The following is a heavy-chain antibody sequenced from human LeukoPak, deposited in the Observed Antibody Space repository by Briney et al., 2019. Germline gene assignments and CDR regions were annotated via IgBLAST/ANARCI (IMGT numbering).Heavy chain of an antibody. J-gene: IGHJ6*03. V-gene: IGHV4-4*07. D-gene: IGHD2-15*01. CDR1: GGSISSYY. Sequence: PSETLSLTCTVSGGSISSYYWSWIRQPAGKGLEWIGRIYTSGSTNYNPSLKSRVTMSVDTSKNQFSLKLSSVTAADTAVYYRARQIRAVGATAGNYYYYMDVWGKGTTVTVSS. CDR2: IYTSGST. CDR3: ARQIRAVGATAGNYYYYMDV.